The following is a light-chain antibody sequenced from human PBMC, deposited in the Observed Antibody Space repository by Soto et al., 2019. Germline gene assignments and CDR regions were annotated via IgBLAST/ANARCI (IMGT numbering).Light chain of an antibody. J-gene: IGKJ1*01. V-gene: IGKV3-15*01. CDR3: QQYNNLPPM. CDR2: SSS. CDR1: QRISTN. Sequence: DIEMTQSPPILSVSPGEGATLSCRASQRISTNLAWYQHIPGQAPRLLIVSSSRRPTDVPARFSGSGSGTDFPLTISSLQSEDSALVYRQQYNNLPPMFGQGTKVEVK.